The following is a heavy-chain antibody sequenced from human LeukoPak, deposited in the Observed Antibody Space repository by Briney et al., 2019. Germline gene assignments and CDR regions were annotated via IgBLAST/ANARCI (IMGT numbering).Heavy chain of an antibody. CDR2: ISGSGGST. CDR3: AKGSCFGSGRYYFDY. D-gene: IGHD3-10*01. V-gene: IGHV3-23*01. J-gene: IGHJ4*02. CDR1: GFTFSSYA. Sequence: GGSLRLSCAASGFTFSSYAMSWVRQAPGKGLEWVSAISGSGGSTYYADSVKGRFTISRDNSKNTLYLQMNSLRAEDTAVYYCAKGSCFGSGRYYFDYWGQGTLVTVSS.